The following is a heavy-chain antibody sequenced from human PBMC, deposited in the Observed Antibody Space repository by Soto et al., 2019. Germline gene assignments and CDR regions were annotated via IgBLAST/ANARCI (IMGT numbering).Heavy chain of an antibody. CDR3: ARIHFGDEPSYYYYGMDV. CDR2: IYYTGST. CDR1: GGSFSSGDYY. D-gene: IGHD4-17*01. J-gene: IGHJ6*02. V-gene: IGHV4-30-4*01. Sequence: QVQLQESGPGVVKPSQNLSLTCTVSGGSFSSGDYYWSWLRQPPGKGLEWIGYIYYTGSTFNNPSLKSRVSISIDTSKTQFSLKLSSVTAADTAVYYCARIHFGDEPSYYYYGMDVWGQGTTVTVSS.